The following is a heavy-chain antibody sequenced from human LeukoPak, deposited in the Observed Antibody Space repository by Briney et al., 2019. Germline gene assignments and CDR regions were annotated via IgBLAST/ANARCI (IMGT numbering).Heavy chain of an antibody. V-gene: IGHV1-69*04. CDR1: GGTFSSYA. D-gene: IGHD6-25*01. CDR2: IIPILGIA. J-gene: IGHJ6*02. CDR3: ARDLLGSSGEYGMDV. Sequence: SVTVSCKDSGGTFSSYAMWRVGQAPGQGIEWMGRIIPILGIANYAQKFQGRVTITADKSTSTAYMELSSLRSEDTAVYYCARDLLGSSGEYGMDVWGQGTMVTVSS.